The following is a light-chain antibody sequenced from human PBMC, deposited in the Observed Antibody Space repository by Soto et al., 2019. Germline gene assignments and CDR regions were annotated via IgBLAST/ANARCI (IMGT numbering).Light chain of an antibody. CDR2: DAS. CDR1: QSVSSN. J-gene: IGKJ3*01. Sequence: EIVMTQSPATLSVSPGERATLSCRASQSVSSNLAWSQQKPAQAPRLLIYDASPSATGIPARFSGSGSGTEFTLTISSLQSEDFEVYYFQQDYNWPQFTFGHGTKVDIK. CDR3: QQDYNWPQFT. V-gene: IGKV3-15*01.